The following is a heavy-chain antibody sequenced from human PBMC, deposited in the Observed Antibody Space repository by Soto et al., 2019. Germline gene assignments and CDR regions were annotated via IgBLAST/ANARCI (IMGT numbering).Heavy chain of an antibody. Sequence: ASVKVACKTAGYTFRNYAITWGRQAPGQGLEWMGWINTYKGDTNYAHKFQGRVTMTTDTSTSTAYMELRSLRSDDTAIYYCARDAAFWSGRNLNVFASWGKGTLVTVFS. CDR3: ARDAAFWSGRNLNVFAS. V-gene: IGHV1-18*04. J-gene: IGHJ5*01. CDR1: GYTFRNYA. D-gene: IGHD3-3*01. CDR2: INTYKGDT.